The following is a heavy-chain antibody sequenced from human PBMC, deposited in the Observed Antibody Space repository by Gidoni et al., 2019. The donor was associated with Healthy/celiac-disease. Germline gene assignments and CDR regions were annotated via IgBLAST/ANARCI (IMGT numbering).Heavy chain of an antibody. Sequence: QVQLVESGGGGVQPGRSLRLSCAASGFTFSSYAMHWVRQAPGKGLEWVAVISYDGSNKYYADSVKGRFTISRDNSKNTLYLQMNSLRAEDTAVYYCARDPHRAFDIWGQGTMVTVSS. V-gene: IGHV3-30*04. CDR3: ARDPHRAFDI. CDR2: ISYDGSNK. J-gene: IGHJ3*02. CDR1: GFTFSSYA.